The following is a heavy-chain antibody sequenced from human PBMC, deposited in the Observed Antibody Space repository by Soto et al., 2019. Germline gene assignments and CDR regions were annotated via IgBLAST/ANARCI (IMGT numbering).Heavy chain of an antibody. CDR1: GYTFTGYY. V-gene: IGHV1-2*04. Sequence: GASVKVSCKASGYTFTGYYMHWVRQAPGQGLEWMGWINPNSGGTNYAQKFQGWVTMTRDTSTSTAYMELSSLRSEDTAVYYCARDSTITTVTERGPKNWFDSWGQGTLVTVSS. CDR3: ARDSTITTVTERGPKNWFDS. D-gene: IGHD4-17*01. J-gene: IGHJ5*01. CDR2: INPNSGGT.